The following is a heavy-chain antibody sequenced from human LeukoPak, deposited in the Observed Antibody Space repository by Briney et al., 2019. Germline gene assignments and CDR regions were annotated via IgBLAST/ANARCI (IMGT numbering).Heavy chain of an antibody. Sequence: SETPSLTCTVSGGSISSYYWSWIRQPPGKGLEWIGHIYGSGSTNYNPSLKSRVTLSVDTSKNQFSLKLSSVTAADTAVYYCAREGTSGTHLNWFDPWGQGTLVTVSS. V-gene: IGHV4-59*01. CDR1: GGSISSYY. D-gene: IGHD1-1*01. CDR3: AREGTSGTHLNWFDP. J-gene: IGHJ5*02. CDR2: IYGSGST.